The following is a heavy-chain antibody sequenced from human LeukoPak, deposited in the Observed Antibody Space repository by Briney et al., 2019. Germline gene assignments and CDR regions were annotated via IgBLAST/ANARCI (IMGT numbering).Heavy chain of an antibody. J-gene: IGHJ4*02. CDR1: GGSFSGYY. D-gene: IGHD2-2*01. CDR3: ARERRDIVVVPAAMVDY. CDR2: INHSGST. V-gene: IGHV4-34*01. Sequence: PSETLSLTCAVYGGSFSGYYWGWIRQPPGKGLEWIGEINHSGSTNYNPSLKSRVTISVDTSKNQFSLKLSSVTAADTAVYYCARERRDIVVVPAAMVDYWGQGTLVTVSS.